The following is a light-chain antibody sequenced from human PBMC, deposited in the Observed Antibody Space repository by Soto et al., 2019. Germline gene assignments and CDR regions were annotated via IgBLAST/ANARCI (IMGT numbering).Light chain of an antibody. V-gene: IGLV4-69*01. CDR1: SGHSTYA. Sequence: QSVLAQSPSASASLGASVKLTCTLSSGHSTYAVAWHQQQPEKGPRYLMKLNSDGSHTKGDGIPDRFSGSSSGAERYLSISSLQSEDEADYYCQSWDTGIHRVFGGGTQLTVL. CDR3: QSWDTGIHRV. J-gene: IGLJ2*01. CDR2: LNSDGSH.